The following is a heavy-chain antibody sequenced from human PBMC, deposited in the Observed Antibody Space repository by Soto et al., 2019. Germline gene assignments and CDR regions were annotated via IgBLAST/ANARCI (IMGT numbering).Heavy chain of an antibody. J-gene: IGHJ4*02. V-gene: IGHV4-28*01. CDR1: GYSIGSYTI. D-gene: IGHD3-10*01. CDR2: SCYTGST. CDR3: ERNSGLKPGCLDY. Sequence: XETLSLSCTVPGYSIGSYTISGWLRQPPEEGLEWFGNSCYTGSTYYNLSLKSRVTLSMVSAKDQFSTPLVSVTAAGTAVNYLERNSGLKPGCLDYWGPGILVTVSS.